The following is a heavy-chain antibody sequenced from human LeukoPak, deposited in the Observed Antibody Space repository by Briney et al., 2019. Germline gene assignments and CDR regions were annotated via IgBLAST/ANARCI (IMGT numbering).Heavy chain of an antibody. CDR3: ARVRYRLAETYIDY. Sequence: ASVKVSCKASGYSFADYYMHWVRQAPGQGLEWMGWISAYNGNTNYAQKLQGRVTMTTDTSTSTAYMELSRLRSDDTAVYYCARVRYRLAETYIDYWGQGTLVTVSS. D-gene: IGHD3-16*01. V-gene: IGHV1-18*04. CDR1: GYSFADYY. CDR2: ISAYNGNT. J-gene: IGHJ4*02.